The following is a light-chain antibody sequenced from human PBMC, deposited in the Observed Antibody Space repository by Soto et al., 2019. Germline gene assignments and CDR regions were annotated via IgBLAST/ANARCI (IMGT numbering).Light chain of an antibody. V-gene: IGKV1-5*01. J-gene: IGKJ5*01. CDR3: QQYTSYSNT. CDR2: DVS. Sequence: IHRTHSPSTLCASVGDIVTITFRASQGISGWLAWYQQKPGKAPKLLIYDVSSLESGVPSRFSGSGSGTEFTLATSSLQPDDFATYYCQQYTSYSNTFGQGTRLEIK. CDR1: QGISGW.